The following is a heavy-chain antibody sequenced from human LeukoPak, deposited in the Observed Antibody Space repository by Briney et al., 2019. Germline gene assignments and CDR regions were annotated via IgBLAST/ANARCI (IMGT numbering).Heavy chain of an antibody. D-gene: IGHD6-19*01. CDR3: ARSLAVAPFRNYYYYGMDV. J-gene: IGHJ6*02. CDR2: INHSGST. Sequence: SETLSLTCAVYGVSFSGYYWSWIRQPPGKGLEWIGEINHSGSTNYNPSLKSRVTISVDTSKNQFSLKLSSVTAADTAVYYCARSLAVAPFRNYYYYGMDVWGQGTTVTVSS. V-gene: IGHV4-34*01. CDR1: GVSFSGYY.